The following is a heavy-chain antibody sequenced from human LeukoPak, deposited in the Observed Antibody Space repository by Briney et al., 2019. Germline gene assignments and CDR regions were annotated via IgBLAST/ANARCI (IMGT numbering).Heavy chain of an antibody. CDR2: INPNSGGT. Sequence: ASVKVSCKASGYTFTGYYMHWVRQAPGQGLEWMGWINPNSGGTNYAQKFQGRVTMTRNTSISTAYTELSSLRSEDTAVYYCARSIGFLAAQDPWGQGTLVTVSS. J-gene: IGHJ4*02. CDR1: GYTFTGYY. CDR3: ARSIGFLAAQDP. V-gene: IGHV1-2*02. D-gene: IGHD1-26*01.